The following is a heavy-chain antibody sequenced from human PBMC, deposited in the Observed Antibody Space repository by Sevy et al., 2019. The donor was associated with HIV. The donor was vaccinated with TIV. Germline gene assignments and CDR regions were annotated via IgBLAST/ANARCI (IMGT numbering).Heavy chain of an antibody. CDR2: VYYTGGT. CDR3: ARRNDFDI. V-gene: IGHV4-59*08. Sequence: GSLRLSCTVSGGSINSDHWNWIRQPPGKGLEWIGDVYYTGGTNYNPSLKNRVTISVDRTKNQFSLKLTSVTAADSAVYYCARRNDFDIWGQRTMVTVSS. J-gene: IGHJ3*02. CDR1: GGSINSDH.